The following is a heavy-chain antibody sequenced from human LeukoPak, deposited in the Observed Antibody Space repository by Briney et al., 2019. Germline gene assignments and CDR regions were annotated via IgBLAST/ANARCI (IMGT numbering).Heavy chain of an antibody. CDR1: GFTFSSYA. V-gene: IGHV3-23*01. D-gene: IGHD6-19*01. Sequence: PGGSLRLSCAASGFTFSSYAMSWVRQAPGKGLEWVSAISGSGGSTYYADSVKGRFTISRDSSKNTLYLQMNSLRTKDTAVYYCAKATGRSSAWLSFDYWGQGTLVTVSS. CDR3: AKATGRSSAWLSFDY. CDR2: ISGSGGST. J-gene: IGHJ4*02.